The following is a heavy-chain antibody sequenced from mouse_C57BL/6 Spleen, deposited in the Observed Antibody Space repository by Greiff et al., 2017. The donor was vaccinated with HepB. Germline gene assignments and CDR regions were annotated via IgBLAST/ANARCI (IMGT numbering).Heavy chain of an antibody. D-gene: IGHD1-1*02. CDR1: GYTFTSYW. CDR3: ARGYGVYAMDY. J-gene: IGHJ4*01. V-gene: IGHV1-50*01. Sequence: QVQLKQPGAELVKPGASVKLSCKASGYTFTSYWMQWVKQRPGQGLEWIGEIDPSDSYTNYNQKFKGKATLTVDTSSSTAYMQLSSLTSEDSAVYYCARGYGVYAMDYWGQGTSVTVSS. CDR2: IDPSDSYT.